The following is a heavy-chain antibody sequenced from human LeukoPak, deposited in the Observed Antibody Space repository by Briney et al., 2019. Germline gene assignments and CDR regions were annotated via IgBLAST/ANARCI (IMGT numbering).Heavy chain of an antibody. CDR2: IGAYNGNT. Sequence: ASVKVSCKASGYTFTSYGISWVRQAPGQGLEWMGWIGAYNGNTNYAQKLQGRVTMTTDTSTSTAYMEPRSLRSDDTAVYYCARVREYSSSWYGGYNWFDPWGQGTLVTVSS. J-gene: IGHJ5*02. CDR1: GYTFTSYG. CDR3: ARVREYSSSWYGGYNWFDP. V-gene: IGHV1-18*01. D-gene: IGHD6-13*01.